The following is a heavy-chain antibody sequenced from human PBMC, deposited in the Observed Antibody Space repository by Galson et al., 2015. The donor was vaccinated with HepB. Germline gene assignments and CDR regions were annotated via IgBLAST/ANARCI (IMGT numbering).Heavy chain of an antibody. J-gene: IGHJ4*02. D-gene: IGHD6-13*01. V-gene: IGHV3-23*01. CDR1: GFTFSNYA. CDR3: AKWYSNNWPLKRYYFDY. CDR2: ITGGGGTT. Sequence: SLRLSCAASGFTFSNYAMTWVHRAPGKGLEWVSSITGGGGTTDYADSVRGRFTISRGNSKNTLYLQTNSLRAEDTAVYYCAKWYSNNWPLKRYYFDYWGQGTLVTVSS.